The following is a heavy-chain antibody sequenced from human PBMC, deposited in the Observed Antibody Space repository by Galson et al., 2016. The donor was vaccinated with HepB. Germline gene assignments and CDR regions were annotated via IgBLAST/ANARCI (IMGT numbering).Heavy chain of an antibody. D-gene: IGHD2-15*01. V-gene: IGHV3-21*06. J-gene: IGHJ6*02. CDR2: ISSSISYT. CDR3: ARSGGWSRMDV. Sequence: SLRLSCATSGFTFSSYSMNWVRQAPGKGLELVSSISSSISYTYYAESVRGRITISRDNANNLLYLQMSSLRAEDTAVYYCARSGGWSRMDVWGQGTTVTVSS. CDR1: GFTFSSYS.